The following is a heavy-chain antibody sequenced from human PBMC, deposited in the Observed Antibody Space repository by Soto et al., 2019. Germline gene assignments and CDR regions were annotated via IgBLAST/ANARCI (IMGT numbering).Heavy chain of an antibody. D-gene: IGHD2-15*01. Sequence: GGSLRLSCAAAGFTFGDYAMHWVRQAPGKGLEWVSGISWSRAGIGYADSVRGRFTISRDNAKNSLYLQMNSLRAEDTALYYCAKDIGGSCNGRYCYTNGFDVWGQGTTVTVSS. J-gene: IGHJ6*02. CDR3: AKDIGGSCNGRYCYTNGFDV. V-gene: IGHV3-9*01. CDR1: GFTFGDYA. CDR2: ISWSRAGI.